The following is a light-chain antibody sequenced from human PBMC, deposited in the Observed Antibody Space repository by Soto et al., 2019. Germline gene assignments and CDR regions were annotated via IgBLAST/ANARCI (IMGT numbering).Light chain of an antibody. J-gene: IGKJ4*02. Sequence: DIVMTQSPLSLPVTPGEPASISCRSSQSLLHSNGYNYLDWYLQKPGQSPQLLIYLGSNRASGVLDRFSGSGSGTDVTLKISRVEAEDVVVYYCRQGLQTPRTFGGCTEVE. CDR3: RQGLQTPRT. CDR2: LGS. V-gene: IGKV2-28*01. CDR1: QSLLHSNGYNY.